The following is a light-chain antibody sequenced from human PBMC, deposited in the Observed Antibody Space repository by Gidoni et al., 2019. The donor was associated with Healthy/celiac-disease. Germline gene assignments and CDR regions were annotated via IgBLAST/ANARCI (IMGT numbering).Light chain of an antibody. CDR1: QSVSSN. CDR3: QQYNNWPALT. J-gene: IGKJ4*01. CDR2: GAF. V-gene: IGKV3-15*01. Sequence: EIVMTQSPPTLSVSAGERATLSCRASQSVSSNVAWYQQKPGQAPRLLIYGAFTRATGILARFSGSGSWTEFTLTISSLQSEDFAVYYCQQYNNWPALTFGGGTKVEIK.